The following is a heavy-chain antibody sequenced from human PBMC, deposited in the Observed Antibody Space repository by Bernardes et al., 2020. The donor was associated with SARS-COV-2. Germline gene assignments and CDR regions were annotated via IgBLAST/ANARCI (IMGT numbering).Heavy chain of an antibody. D-gene: IGHD6-13*01. V-gene: IGHV1-46*01. Sequence: SVKVCCKASGYTFTYYYMHWVRQAPGQGLEWMGRINPSRGTPTYAQSFQGRVTMTRDTSTSTVYLELSSLRSEDTAVYYCARGTIGAADENWGQGTLVTVSS. J-gene: IGHJ4*02. CDR3: ARGTIGAADEN. CDR2: INPSRGTP. CDR1: GYTFTYYY.